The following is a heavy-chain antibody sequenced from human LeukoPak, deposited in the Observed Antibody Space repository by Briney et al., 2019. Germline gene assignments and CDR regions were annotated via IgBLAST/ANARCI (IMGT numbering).Heavy chain of an antibody. D-gene: IGHD3-22*01. V-gene: IGHV4-38-2*02. CDR1: GYSISSGYY. CDR2: IYHSGST. J-gene: IGHJ4*02. CDR3: ARDTYYDSSGYSPPYFDY. Sequence: PSETLSLTCAVSGYSISSGYYWGWIRQPPGKGLEWIGSIYHSGSTYYNPSLKSRVTTSVDTSKNQFSLKLSSVTAADTAVYYCARDTYYDSSGYSPPYFDYWGQGTLVTVSS.